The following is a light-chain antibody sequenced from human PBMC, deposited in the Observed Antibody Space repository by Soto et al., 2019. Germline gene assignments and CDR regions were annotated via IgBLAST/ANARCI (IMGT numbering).Light chain of an antibody. Sequence: DVPMTQSPSTLSASVGDRVTITYRASQSIDSWLAWYQQKPGKAPNLLIYKTSNLESGVPSRFSGSGSGTEFSLTISSLQPDDFATYYCQQYKSFSLTFGGGTRVEVK. CDR1: QSIDSW. J-gene: IGKJ4*01. V-gene: IGKV1-5*03. CDR3: QQYKSFSLT. CDR2: KTS.